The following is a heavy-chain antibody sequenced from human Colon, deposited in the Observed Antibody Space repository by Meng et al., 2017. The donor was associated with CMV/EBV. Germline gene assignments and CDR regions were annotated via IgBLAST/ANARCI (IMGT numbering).Heavy chain of an antibody. CDR1: GYNFANYW. D-gene: IGHD3-22*01. Sequence: GGSLRLSCQGSGYNFANYWIGWVRQMPGKGPEWMGMIYPGDSDSRYSPSFDGQVTFSADVSISTAYLQWSSLMASDTAMYFCARLRLRGSGSHPFDPWGQGTRVTVSS. V-gene: IGHV5-51*01. CDR2: IYPGDSDS. CDR3: ARLRLRGSGSHPFDP. J-gene: IGHJ5*02.